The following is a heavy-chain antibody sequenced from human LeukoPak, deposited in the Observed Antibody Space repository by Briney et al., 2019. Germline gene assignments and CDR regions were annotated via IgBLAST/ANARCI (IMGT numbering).Heavy chain of an antibody. CDR2: INPGGGST. Sequence: GASVKVSCKASGYSYTNYYLHWVRQAPGQGFEWMGIINPGGGSTTYAQKFQGRVTMTRDTSTSTVYMELSSLISDDTAVYYCARDGAFDYWGQGTLVTVSS. CDR1: GYSYTNYY. D-gene: IGHD3-16*01. J-gene: IGHJ4*02. CDR3: ARDGAFDY. V-gene: IGHV1-46*01.